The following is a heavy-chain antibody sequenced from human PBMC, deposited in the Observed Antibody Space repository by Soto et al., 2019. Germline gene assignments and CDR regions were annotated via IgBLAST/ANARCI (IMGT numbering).Heavy chain of an antibody. V-gene: IGHV3-23*01. CDR1: GFTFSSYT. Sequence: PGGSLRLSCAASGFTFSSYTMSWVRQAPGKGLEWVSAISGSGGSTYYADSVKGRFTISRDNSKNTLYLQMNSLRAEDTAVYYCATAVYCPNGVCPTDYWDQGTLVTVSS. J-gene: IGHJ4*02. CDR3: ATAVYCPNGVCPTDY. D-gene: IGHD2-8*01. CDR2: ISGSGGST.